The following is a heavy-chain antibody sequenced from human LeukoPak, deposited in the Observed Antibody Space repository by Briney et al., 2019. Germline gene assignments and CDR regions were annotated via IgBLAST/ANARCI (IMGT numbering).Heavy chain of an antibody. Sequence: PGGSLRLSCAASGFTFSDYYMSGLRQAPGEGLEWVSYISSSGSTIYYTDSVKGRFTISRDNAKNSLYVQMNSLRAEDTALYYCARDQQQQLRTDYWGQGTLVTASS. V-gene: IGHV3-11*01. CDR1: GFTFSDYY. CDR2: ISSSGSTI. CDR3: ARDQQQQLRTDY. D-gene: IGHD6-13*01. J-gene: IGHJ4*02.